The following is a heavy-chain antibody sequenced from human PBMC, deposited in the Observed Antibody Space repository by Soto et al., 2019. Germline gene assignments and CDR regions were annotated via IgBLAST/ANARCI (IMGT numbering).Heavy chain of an antibody. CDR3: AKIPWADYGGIFDP. CDR2: IYYSGST. Sequence: SQTHCLTYTVSDGSIINISYHWSWNKQPPGKGLEWIGYIYYSGSTNYNPSLKSRVTISVDTSKNQFSLKLSSVTAADTAVYYCAKIPWADYGGIFDPWGQGTLVTVSS. V-gene: IGHV4-61*01. CDR1: DGSIINISYH. D-gene: IGHD4-17*01. J-gene: IGHJ5*02.